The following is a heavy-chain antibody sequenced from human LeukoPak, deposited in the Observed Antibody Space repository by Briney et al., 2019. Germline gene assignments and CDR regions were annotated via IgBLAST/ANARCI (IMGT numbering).Heavy chain of an antibody. Sequence: SETLSLTCAVSGGSFSGYYWSWIRQPPGKGLEWIGEINHSGSTNYNPSLKSRVTISVDTSKNQFSLKLSSVTAADTAVYYCARTRTYYMDVWAKGTTVTVSS. V-gene: IGHV4-34*01. CDR2: INHSGST. CDR1: GGSFSGYY. J-gene: IGHJ6*03. CDR3: ARTRTYYMDV.